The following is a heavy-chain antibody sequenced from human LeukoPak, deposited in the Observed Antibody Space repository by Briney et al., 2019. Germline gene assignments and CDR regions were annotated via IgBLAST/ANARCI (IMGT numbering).Heavy chain of an antibody. V-gene: IGHV3-48*02. D-gene: IGHD3-16*02. Sequence: PGGSLRLSCVASGFTFSSYSMNWVRQAPGKGLEWVSYISSSSSTIYYADSVKGRFTISRDNAKNSLYLQMNSLRDEDTAVYYCASLGYDYVWGSYRYPDYRGQGTLVTVSS. CDR3: ASLGYDYVWGSYRYPDY. J-gene: IGHJ4*02. CDR1: GFTFSSYS. CDR2: ISSSSSTI.